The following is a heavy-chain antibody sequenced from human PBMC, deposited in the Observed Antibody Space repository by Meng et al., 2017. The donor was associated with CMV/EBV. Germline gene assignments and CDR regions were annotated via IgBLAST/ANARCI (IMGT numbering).Heavy chain of an antibody. CDR1: GGSFSGYY. Sequence: SETLSLTCAVYGGSFSGYYWSWIRQPPGKGLEWIGEINHSGSTNYNPSLKSRVTISVDTSKNQFSLKLSSVTAADTAVYYWARGREYYGSGRGYYYYYYGMDVWGQGTTVTVSS. V-gene: IGHV4-34*01. CDR3: ARGREYYGSGRGYYYYYYGMDV. J-gene: IGHJ6*02. D-gene: IGHD3-10*01. CDR2: INHSGST.